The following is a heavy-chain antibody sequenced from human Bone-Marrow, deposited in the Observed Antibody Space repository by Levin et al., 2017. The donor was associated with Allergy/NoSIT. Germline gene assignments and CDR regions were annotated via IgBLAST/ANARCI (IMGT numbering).Heavy chain of an antibody. J-gene: IGHJ6*02. V-gene: IGHV3-48*01. CDR3: AREGVGCSSTSCYSFGMDV. D-gene: IGHD2-2*02. CDR2: ISSSSSTI. CDR1: GFTFSSYS. Sequence: SCAASGFTFSSYSMNWVRQAPGKGLEWVSYISSSSSTIYYADSVKGRFTISRDNAKNSLYLQMNSLRAEDTAVYYCAREGVGCSSTSCYSFGMDVWGQGTTVTVSS.